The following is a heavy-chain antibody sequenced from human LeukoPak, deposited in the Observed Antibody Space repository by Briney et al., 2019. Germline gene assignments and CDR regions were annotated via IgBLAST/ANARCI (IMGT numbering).Heavy chain of an antibody. CDR1: GASISNYY. CDR2: IYYSGST. Sequence: SETLSLTCNVSGASISNYYWSWIRQPPGKGLEWIGYIYYSGSTNYNPSLKSRVTISIDTSKNQFSLKLNSVTAADTAVYYCARDLGSSGYGFDSWGPGTLVTVSP. J-gene: IGHJ5*01. CDR3: ARDLGSSGYGFDS. D-gene: IGHD5-12*01. V-gene: IGHV4-59*01.